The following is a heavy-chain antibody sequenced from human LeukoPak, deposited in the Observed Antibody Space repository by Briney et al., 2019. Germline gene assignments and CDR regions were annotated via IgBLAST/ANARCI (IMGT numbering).Heavy chain of an antibody. D-gene: IGHD3-10*01. CDR2: SSAYNGDT. CDR3: TRDLGTYTSYGSIFFDY. CDR1: GYTFTDFG. J-gene: IGHJ4*02. V-gene: IGHV1-18*01. Sequence: ASVKVSCKASGYTFTDFGISRVRQAPGQGLEWMGWSSAYNGDTKYAQKFQGRVTMTTDTSTSTAYMELRSLRSDDAAVFYCTRDLGTYTSYGSIFFDYWGQGTLVTVSS.